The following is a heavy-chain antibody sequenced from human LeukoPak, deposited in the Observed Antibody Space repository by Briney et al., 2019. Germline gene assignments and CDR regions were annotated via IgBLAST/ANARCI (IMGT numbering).Heavy chain of an antibody. J-gene: IGHJ4*02. D-gene: IGHD5-24*01. CDR2: IYYSGST. V-gene: IGHV4-59*08. CDR1: GGSISSYY. CDR3: ARHVATPQLEMATMNFDY. Sequence: SETLSLTCTVSGGSISSYYWSWIRQPPGKGLEWIGYIYYSGSTNYNPSLKSRVTISVDTSKNQFSLKLSSVTAADTAVYYCARHVATPQLEMATMNFDYWGQGTLVTVSS.